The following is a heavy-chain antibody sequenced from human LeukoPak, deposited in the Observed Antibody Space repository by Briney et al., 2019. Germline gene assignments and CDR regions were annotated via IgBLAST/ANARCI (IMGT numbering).Heavy chain of an antibody. D-gene: IGHD3-10*01. Sequence: SETLSLTCTVSGGSISSSSYYWGWIRQPPGKGLEWIGSFFYSGSTYYNPSLKSRVTISVDTSKNKFSLKLSSVTAADTAVYYCARDDYYGSGSSRAKFDYGGQGTLVTVSS. CDR2: FFYSGST. J-gene: IGHJ4*02. CDR1: GGSISSSSYY. CDR3: ARDDYYGSGSSRAKFDY. V-gene: IGHV4-39*07.